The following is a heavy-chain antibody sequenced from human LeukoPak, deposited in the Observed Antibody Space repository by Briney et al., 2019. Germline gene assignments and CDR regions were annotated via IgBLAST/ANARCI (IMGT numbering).Heavy chain of an antibody. J-gene: IGHJ2*01. V-gene: IGHV3-23*01. CDR3: AKVGTAMVTYWYFDL. CDR2: ISGSGGST. D-gene: IGHD5-18*01. CDR1: GFTFSSYG. Sequence: GGSLRLSCAASGFTFSSYGMSWVRQAPGKGLEWVSAISGSGGSTYYADSVKGRFTISRDNSKNTLYLQMNSLRAEDTAVYYCAKVGTAMVTYWYFDLWGRGTLVTVSS.